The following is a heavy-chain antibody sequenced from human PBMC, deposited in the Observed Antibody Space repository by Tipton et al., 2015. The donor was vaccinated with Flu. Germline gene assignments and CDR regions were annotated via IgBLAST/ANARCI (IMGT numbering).Heavy chain of an antibody. D-gene: IGHD6-19*01. CDR2: IYYSGST. J-gene: IGHJ3*01. CDR3: ARERRGGWPFYDAFDF. Sequence: TLSLTCTVSGDSISSYYWSWIRQPPGKGLEWIGYIYYSGSTNYNPSLKSRVTMSLDLYKNQISLRLSSVTAADTAVYYCARERRGGWPFYDAFDFWGQGKTVTVSS. V-gene: IGHV4-59*12. CDR1: GDSISSYY.